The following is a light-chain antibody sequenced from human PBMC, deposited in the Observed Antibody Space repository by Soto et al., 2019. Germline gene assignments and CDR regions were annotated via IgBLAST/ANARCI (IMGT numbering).Light chain of an antibody. CDR3: AAWDTSLSAWM. Sequence: QSVLTQPPSVSAAPGQRVTISCSGNSSNIKNFVSWYQQLPGTAPKLLIYDNNKRPAGIPDRFSGSKSGTSATLGITGLQTGDEAEYYCAAWDTSLSAWMFGGGTNLTVL. CDR2: DNN. V-gene: IGLV1-51*01. J-gene: IGLJ3*02. CDR1: SSNIKNF.